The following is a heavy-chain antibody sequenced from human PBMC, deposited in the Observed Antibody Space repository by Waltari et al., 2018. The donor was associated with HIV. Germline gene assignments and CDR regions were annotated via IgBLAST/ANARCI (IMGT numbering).Heavy chain of an antibody. CDR3: ARGSWDYVWGSYQTIRYFDY. Sequence: VQLVQSGAAVKKPGSSVQASCKASGGTFRSYALRWVRKAPGQGLEWMGGIIPIFGTANYAQKFQGRVTITADESTSTAYMELSSLRSEDTAVYYCARGSWDYVWGSYQTIRYFDYWGQGTLVTVSS. D-gene: IGHD3-16*02. CDR1: GGTFRSYA. CDR2: IIPIFGTA. J-gene: IGHJ4*02. V-gene: IGHV1-69*01.